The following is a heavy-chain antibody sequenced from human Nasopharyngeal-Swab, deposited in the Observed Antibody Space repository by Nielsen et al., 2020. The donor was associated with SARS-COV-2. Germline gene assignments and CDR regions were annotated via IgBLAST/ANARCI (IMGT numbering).Heavy chain of an antibody. D-gene: IGHD2-2*01. Sequence: GGSLRLSCAASGFTFSSYAMSWVRQAPGKGLEWVSAISGSGGSTYYADSVKGRFTISRDNSKNTLYLQMHSLRADDTAIYYCASQLGHPDSWGQGTLVTVSS. V-gene: IGHV3-23*01. J-gene: IGHJ4*02. CDR1: GFTFSSYA. CDR2: ISGSGGST. CDR3: ASQLGHPDS.